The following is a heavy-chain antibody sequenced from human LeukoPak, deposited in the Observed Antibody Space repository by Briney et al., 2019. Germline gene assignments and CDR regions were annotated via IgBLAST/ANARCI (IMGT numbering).Heavy chain of an antibody. CDR2: ISGSGGST. CDR1: GFTFSSYA. D-gene: IGHD3-16*01. V-gene: IGHV3-23*01. CDR3: ARDREEKARIGGMDV. J-gene: IGHJ6*02. Sequence: GGSLRLSCAASGFTFSSYAMSWVRQAPGKGLEWVSAISGSGGSTYYADSVKGRFTISRDNSKNTLYLQMNSLRAEDTAIYYCARDREEKARIGGMDVWGQGTTVIVSS.